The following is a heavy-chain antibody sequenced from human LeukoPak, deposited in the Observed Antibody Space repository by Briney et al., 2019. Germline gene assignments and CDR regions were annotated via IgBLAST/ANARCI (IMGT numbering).Heavy chain of an antibody. V-gene: IGHV3-9*01. Sequence: PGGSLRLSCAASGFTFSSYTMNWVRQAPGKGLEWVSGLSWDSGSIGYADSVKGRFTVSRDNAKNSLYLQMNSLSDEDTALYYCVRDDTFEDWGQGALVTVTS. CDR3: VRDDTFED. CDR2: LSWDSGSI. CDR1: GFTFSSYT. J-gene: IGHJ4*02.